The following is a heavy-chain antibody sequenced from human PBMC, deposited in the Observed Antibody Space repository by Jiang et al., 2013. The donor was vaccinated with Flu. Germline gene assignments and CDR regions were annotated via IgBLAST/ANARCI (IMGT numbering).Heavy chain of an antibody. V-gene: IGHV5-51*01. J-gene: IGHJ3*02. CDR3: ARRWFYDSNRYSAFDI. CDR2: IYPGDSDT. Sequence: PGESLKISCKGSGYSFTTYWIGWVRQMPGKGLEWMGIIYPGDSDTKYSPSFQGQVTISADKSISTAYLQWSSLKASDTAIYYCARRWFYDSNRYSAFDIWGQGTIVTVSS. D-gene: IGHD3-22*01. CDR1: GYSFTTYW.